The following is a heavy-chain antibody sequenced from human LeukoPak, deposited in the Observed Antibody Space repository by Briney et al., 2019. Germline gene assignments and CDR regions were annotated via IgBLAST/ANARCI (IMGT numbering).Heavy chain of an antibody. J-gene: IGHJ5*02. V-gene: IGHV3-21*01. CDR3: APGPPYVT. CDR2: ISSSSNYI. CDR1: GFTFSTYS. Sequence: GGSLRLSCAASGFTFSTYSMNWVRQAPGKGLEWVSSISSSSNYIYYADSVKGRITISRDNAKNSLYLQMNSLRAEDTAVYYCAPGPPYVTWGQGTLVTVSS. D-gene: IGHD3-16*01.